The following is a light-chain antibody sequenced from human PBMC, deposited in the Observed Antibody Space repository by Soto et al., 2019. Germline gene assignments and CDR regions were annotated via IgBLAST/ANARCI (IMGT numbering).Light chain of an antibody. CDR1: QGVSDW. J-gene: IGKJ1*01. V-gene: IGKV1-12*01. Sequence: MQLTQSPSTLSASVGDSVTINCRASQGVSDWVAWYQQKPGEAPKLLIYGSSSLLSGVPSRSSGTRSGTDFTLTISSLQPEDFATYYCQQDNSYPWTFGQGTKVDI. CDR3: QQDNSYPWT. CDR2: GSS.